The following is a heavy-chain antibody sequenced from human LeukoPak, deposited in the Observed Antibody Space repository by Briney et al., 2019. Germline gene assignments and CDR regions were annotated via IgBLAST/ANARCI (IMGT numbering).Heavy chain of an antibody. V-gene: IGHV3-23*01. J-gene: IGHJ5*02. CDR3: AKLKACTNGVCYTGWFDP. CDR1: GFTFSSYA. CDR2: ISGSGGST. Sequence: GGSLRLSCAASGFTFSSYAMSWVRQAPGKGLEWVSAISGSGGSTYYADSVKGRFTISRDNSKNTLYLQMNSLRAEDTAVYYCAKLKACTNGVCYTGWFDPWGQGALVTVSS. D-gene: IGHD2-8*01.